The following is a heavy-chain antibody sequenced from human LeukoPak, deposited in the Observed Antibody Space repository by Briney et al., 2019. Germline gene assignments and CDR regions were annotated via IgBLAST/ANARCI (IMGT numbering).Heavy chain of an antibody. J-gene: IGHJ4*02. CDR1: GFTFSSYA. Sequence: PGRSLRLSRAASGFTFSSYAMHWVRQAPGKGLEWVAVISYDGSNKYYADSVKGRFTISRDNSKNTLYLQMNSLRAEDTAVYYCARDQSRGQWLLIYWGQGTLVTVSS. CDR2: ISYDGSNK. CDR3: ARDQSRGQWLLIY. D-gene: IGHD3-22*01. V-gene: IGHV3-30-3*01.